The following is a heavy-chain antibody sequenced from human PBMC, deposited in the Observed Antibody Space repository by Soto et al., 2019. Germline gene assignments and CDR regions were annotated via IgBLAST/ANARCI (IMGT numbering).Heavy chain of an antibody. CDR3: ARYYSNYVQIPYYYYYGMDV. J-gene: IGHJ6*02. CDR2: IYYSGST. CDR1: GGSISSGDYY. D-gene: IGHD4-4*01. V-gene: IGHV4-30-4*01. Sequence: SETLSLTCTVSGGSISSGDYYWSWIRQPPGKGLEWIGYIYYSGSTYYNPSLKSRVTRSVDTSKNQFSLKLSSLTAADTAVYYCARYYSNYVQIPYYYYYGMDVWGQGTTVTVSS.